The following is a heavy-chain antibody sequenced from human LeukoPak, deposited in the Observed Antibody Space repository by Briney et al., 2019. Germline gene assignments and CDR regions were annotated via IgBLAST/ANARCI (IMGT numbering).Heavy chain of an antibody. V-gene: IGHV4-31*03. J-gene: IGHJ6*02. CDR1: AGSISSGGYY. CDR2: IYYSGST. Sequence: NPSQTLSLTCTVSAGSISSGGYYWGWIRQHPGKGLEWIAYIYYSGSTYYNPSLKRRVTISVDTSKNQFSLKLSSVTAADTAVYYCARVNSGSYYYGMDVWGQGTTVTVSS. D-gene: IGHD1-26*01. CDR3: ARVNSGSYYYGMDV.